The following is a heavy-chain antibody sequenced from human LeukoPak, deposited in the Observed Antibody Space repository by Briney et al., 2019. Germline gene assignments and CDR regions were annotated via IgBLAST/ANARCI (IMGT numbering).Heavy chain of an antibody. V-gene: IGHV4-61*02. Sequence: PSQTLSLTCTVSGGSISSGSYYWSWIRQPAGKGLEWIVRIYTSGSTNYNPSLKTRVTISVDTSKNQFSLKLSSVTAADTAVYYCARSITMVRGVINRFDPWGQGTLVTVSS. J-gene: IGHJ5*02. CDR3: ARSITMVRGVINRFDP. D-gene: IGHD3-10*01. CDR1: GGSISSGSYY. CDR2: IYTSGST.